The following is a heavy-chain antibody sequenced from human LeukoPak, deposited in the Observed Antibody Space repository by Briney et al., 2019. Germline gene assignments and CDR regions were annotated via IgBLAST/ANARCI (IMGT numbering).Heavy chain of an antibody. CDR1: GGTFSSYA. D-gene: IGHD4-23*01. Sequence: SVTVSCMASGGTFSSYAISWVRQAPGQGLEWMGGIIPIFGTANYAQKFQGRVTITADESTSTAYMELSSLRSEDTAVYYCARESSDYGGNPLDYYYGMDVWGQGTTVTVSS. V-gene: IGHV1-69*13. J-gene: IGHJ6*02. CDR2: IIPIFGTA. CDR3: ARESSDYGGNPLDYYYGMDV.